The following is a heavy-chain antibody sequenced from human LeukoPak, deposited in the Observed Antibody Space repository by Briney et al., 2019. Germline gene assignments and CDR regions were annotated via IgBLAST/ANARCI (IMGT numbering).Heavy chain of an antibody. J-gene: IGHJ3*02. V-gene: IGHV1-46*01. CDR1: GYTFTSYY. D-gene: IGHD2-15*01. CDR3: ARDGYCSGGSCVKDDAFNI. Sequence: ASVKVSCKASGYTFTSYYMHWVRQAPGQGLEWMGIINPSGGSTSYAQKFQGGVTMTRDTSTSTVYMELSSLRSEDTAVYYCARDGYCSGGSCVKDDAFNIWGQGTMVTVSS. CDR2: INPSGGST.